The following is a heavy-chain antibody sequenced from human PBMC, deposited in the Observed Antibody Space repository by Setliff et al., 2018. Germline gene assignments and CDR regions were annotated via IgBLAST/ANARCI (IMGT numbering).Heavy chain of an antibody. J-gene: IGHJ6*03. D-gene: IGHD3-10*01. CDR3: ARENTGFYYHYYMDV. V-gene: IGHV3-20*04. CDR2: INWNGGST. CDR1: GFTFDDYA. Sequence: AGGSLRLSCVASGFTFDDYAMSWVCQAPGKGLEWVCGINWNGGSTGYADSVKGRFTISRDNAKNSLYLQMNSLRAEDTALYYCARENTGFYYHYYMDVWGKGTTVTVSS.